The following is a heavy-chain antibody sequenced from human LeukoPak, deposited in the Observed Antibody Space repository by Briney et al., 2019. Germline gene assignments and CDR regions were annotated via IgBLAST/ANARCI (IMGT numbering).Heavy chain of an antibody. V-gene: IGHV1-18*01. Sequence: GASVKVSCKASGYTFTSYGISWVRQAPGQGLEWMGWISAYNGNTNYAQKLQGRVTMTTDTSTSTAYMELRSLRSDDTAVYYCARDPRTAGYCTNGVCQDLDYWGQGTLVTVSS. J-gene: IGHJ4*02. D-gene: IGHD2-8*01. CDR2: ISAYNGNT. CDR3: ARDPRTAGYCTNGVCQDLDY. CDR1: GYTFTSYG.